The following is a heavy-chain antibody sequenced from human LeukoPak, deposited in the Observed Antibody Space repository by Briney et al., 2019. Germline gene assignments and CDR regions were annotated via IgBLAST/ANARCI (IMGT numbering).Heavy chain of an antibody. V-gene: IGHV4-4*07. CDR3: ARVGQWLQFDY. CDR2: IYTSGST. CDR1: GGSISSYY. J-gene: IGHJ4*02. D-gene: IGHD6-19*01. Sequence: PSETLSLTCTVSGGSISSYYWSWIRQPAGKGLEWIGRIYTSGSTNYNPSLKSRVTMSVDTSKNQFSLRLNSVTAADTAVYYCARVGQWLQFDYWGQGTLVTVSS.